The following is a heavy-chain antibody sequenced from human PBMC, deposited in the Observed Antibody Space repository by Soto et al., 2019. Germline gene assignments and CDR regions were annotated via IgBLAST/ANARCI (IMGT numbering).Heavy chain of an antibody. J-gene: IGHJ3*02. V-gene: IGHV4-28*03. Sequence: SETLSLTCGVSGYSSRSSNWWGWIRQPPGKGLEWIGYIYYSGSTYYNPSLKSRVTMSVDTSKNQFSLKLRTVTAVDTAVYYCARVTVKGSGKQDAFDIWGQGTMVTVSS. CDR2: IYYSGST. CDR3: ARVTVKGSGKQDAFDI. CDR1: GYSSRSSNW. D-gene: IGHD3-10*01.